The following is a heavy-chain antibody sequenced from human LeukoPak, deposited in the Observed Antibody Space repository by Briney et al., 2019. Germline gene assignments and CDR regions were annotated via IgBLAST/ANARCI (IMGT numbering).Heavy chain of an antibody. J-gene: IGHJ4*02. D-gene: IGHD2-21*01. CDR2: INHSGST. V-gene: IGHV4-34*01. CDR1: GGSFSGYY. Sequence: PSETLSLTCAVYGGSFSGYYWCWIRQPPGKGLEWIGEINHSGSTNYNPSLKSRVTISVDTSKNQFSLKLSSVTAADTAVYYCARDPFCGGDCYDVWGQGTLVTVSS. CDR3: ARDPFCGGDCYDV.